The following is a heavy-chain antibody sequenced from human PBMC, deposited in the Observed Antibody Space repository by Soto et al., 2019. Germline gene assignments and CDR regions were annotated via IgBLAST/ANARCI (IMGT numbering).Heavy chain of an antibody. CDR3: ARKGILVYYCDY. D-gene: IGHD6-6*01. Sequence: SVKVSCKASGGTFSSYAISWVRQAPGQGLEWMGGIIPIFGTANYAQKFQGRVTITADESTSTAYMELSSLRSEDTAVYYCARKGILVYYCDYWGQGTLVVVSS. V-gene: IGHV1-69*13. J-gene: IGHJ4*02. CDR1: GGTFSSYA. CDR2: IIPIFGTA.